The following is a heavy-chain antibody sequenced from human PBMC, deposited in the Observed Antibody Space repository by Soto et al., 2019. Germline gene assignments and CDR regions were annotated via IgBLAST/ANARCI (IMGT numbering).Heavy chain of an antibody. V-gene: IGHV4-4*07. CDR1: GDSIGRFY. Sequence: QLQLHESGPGLVKPSDTLSLTCNVSGDSIGRFYWSWIRQSAGKGLECIGRVYSTGGVTYNPALKRRVTISLDRSNNHVSLEMNSVTAADTAVYFCARYLSGTGLDIGGRGTRVSVSS. CDR3: ARYLSGTGLDI. D-gene: IGHD1-26*01. J-gene: IGHJ6*02. CDR2: VYSTGGV.